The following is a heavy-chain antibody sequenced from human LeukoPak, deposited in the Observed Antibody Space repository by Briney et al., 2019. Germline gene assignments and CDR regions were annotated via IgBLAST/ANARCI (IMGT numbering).Heavy chain of an antibody. Sequence: GGSLRLSCAASGFTFSDYSMKWVRQAPGKGLEWVSFISSSSTYINYADSVKGRFTISRDNANNSLYLQMNSLRAEDTAVYYCARAREYCSWRTCYHYYGMDVWGQGTTVTVSS. CDR2: ISSSSTYI. J-gene: IGHJ6*02. CDR3: ARAREYCSWRTCYHYYGMDV. D-gene: IGHD2-15*01. V-gene: IGHV3-21*01. CDR1: GFTFSDYS.